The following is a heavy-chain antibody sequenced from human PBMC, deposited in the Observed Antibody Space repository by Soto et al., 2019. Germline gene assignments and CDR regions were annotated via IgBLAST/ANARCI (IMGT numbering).Heavy chain of an antibody. J-gene: IGHJ6*03. CDR1: GGPINNYY. D-gene: IGHD3-10*01. CDR2: IYYSGST. CDR3: ARHPRDSHLVRGVIKGYYFYYYMDV. V-gene: IGHV4-59*08. Sequence: PSETLSLTCTVSGGPINNYYWSWVRQPPGKGLEWIGYIYYSGSTNYNPSLKSRVTISVDTSKNQFSLKLSSVTAADTAVYYCARHPRDSHLVRGVIKGYYFYYYMDVWGKGTTVTVSS.